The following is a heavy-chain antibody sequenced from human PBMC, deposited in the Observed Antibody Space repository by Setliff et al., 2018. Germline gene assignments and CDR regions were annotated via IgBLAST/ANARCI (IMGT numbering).Heavy chain of an antibody. CDR1: GGSISSNSYY. CDR3: ARGRNVAARLLDS. CDR2: MYYGGST. Sequence: SETLSLTCTVSGGSISSNSYYWGWIRQPPGKGLEWIGSMYYGGSTYYNPSLKSRVTISIDTSKDQFSLTVTSVTAADTAMYYCARGRNVAARLLDSWGQGTLVTVSS. V-gene: IGHV4-39*07. J-gene: IGHJ4*02. D-gene: IGHD6-6*01.